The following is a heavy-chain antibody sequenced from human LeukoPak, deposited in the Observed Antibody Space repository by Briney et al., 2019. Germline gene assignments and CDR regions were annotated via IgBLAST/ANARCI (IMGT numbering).Heavy chain of an antibody. CDR1: GFTFSSYS. Sequence: PGGSLRLSCAASGFTFSSYSMNWVRQAPGKGLEWVSSISSSSSYIYYADSVKGRFTISRDNAKNSLYLQMNSLRAEDTAVYYCARVNYYDSSGYPSRTHLHFAYWGQGTLVTVSS. CDR3: ARVNYYDSSGYPSRTHLHFAY. D-gene: IGHD3-22*01. J-gene: IGHJ4*02. V-gene: IGHV3-21*01. CDR2: ISSSSSYI.